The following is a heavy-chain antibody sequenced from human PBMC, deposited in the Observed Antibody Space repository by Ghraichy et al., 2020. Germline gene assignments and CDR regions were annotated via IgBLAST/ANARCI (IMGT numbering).Heavy chain of an antibody. Sequence: SETLSLTCTVSGGSISSSSYYWGWIRQPPGKGLEWIGSIYYSGSTYYNPSLKSRVTISVDTSKNQFSLKLSSVTAADTAVYYCARDPVVVVPAAKGISDYWGQGTLVTVSS. CDR1: GGSISSSSYY. J-gene: IGHJ4*02. CDR3: ARDPVVVVPAAKGISDY. CDR2: IYYSGST. V-gene: IGHV4-39*07. D-gene: IGHD2-2*01.